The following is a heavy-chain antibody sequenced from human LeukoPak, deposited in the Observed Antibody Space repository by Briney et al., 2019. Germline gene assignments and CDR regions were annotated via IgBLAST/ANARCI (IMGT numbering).Heavy chain of an antibody. V-gene: IGHV1-2*04. D-gene: IGHD6-13*01. CDR2: INPNSGGT. J-gene: IGHJ5*02. CDR1: GYTFTGYY. Sequence: GASVKVSCKASGYTFTGYYMHWVRQAPGQGLEWMGWINPNSGGTNYAQKFQGWVTMTRDTSISTAYMELSRLRSDDTAVYYCARVGSSAPGWFDPWGQGTLVTVSS. CDR3: ARVGSSAPGWFDP.